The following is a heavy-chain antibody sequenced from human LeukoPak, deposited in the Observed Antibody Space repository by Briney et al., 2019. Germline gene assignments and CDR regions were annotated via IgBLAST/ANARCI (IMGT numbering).Heavy chain of an antibody. CDR1: GLTFSSYW. CDR2: IKQDGSEK. Sequence: PGGSLRLSCAASGLTFSSYWMSWVRQAPGKGLEWVANIKQDGSEKYYVDSVKGRFTISRDNAKNSLYLQMNSLRAEDTAVYYCARDSGHYDFWSGYLHSVDYWGQGTLVTVSS. CDR3: ARDSGHYDFWSGYLHSVDY. D-gene: IGHD3-3*01. J-gene: IGHJ4*02. V-gene: IGHV3-7*01.